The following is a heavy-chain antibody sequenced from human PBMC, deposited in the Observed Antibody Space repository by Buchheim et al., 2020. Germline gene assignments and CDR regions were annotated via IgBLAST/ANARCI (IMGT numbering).Heavy chain of an antibody. CDR2: INHSGST. CDR1: GGSFSGYY. V-gene: IGHV4-34*01. CDR3: ARYSSGWYSRNWFDP. D-gene: IGHD6-19*01. J-gene: IGHJ5*02. Sequence: QVQLQQWGAGLLKPSETLSLTCAVYGGSFSGYYWSWIRQPPGKGLEWIGEINHSGSTNYNPSLKSRVTISVDTSKNQFFLKLSSVTAADTAVYYCARYSSGWYSRNWFDPWGQGTL.